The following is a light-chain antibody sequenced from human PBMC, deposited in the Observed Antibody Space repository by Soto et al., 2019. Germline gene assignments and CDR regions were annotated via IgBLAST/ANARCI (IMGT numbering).Light chain of an antibody. CDR3: QQYSSPPLT. CDR2: WAA. Sequence: DIVMTQSPDSLSVSLGERATINCKSSQSVFSNSNNKNLLAWFQQKPGHPPRLRIYWAATRESVVPDRFSGSGSGTDFTLTISRLQAEDGAIYYCQQYSSPPLTFGQGTKVEI. J-gene: IGKJ1*01. CDR1: QSVFSNSNNKNL. V-gene: IGKV4-1*01.